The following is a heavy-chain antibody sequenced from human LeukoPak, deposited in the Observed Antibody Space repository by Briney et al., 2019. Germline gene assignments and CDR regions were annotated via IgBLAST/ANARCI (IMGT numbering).Heavy chain of an antibody. CDR3: TRPQDGYYSFDF. CDR2: INSDGSSR. V-gene: IGHV3-74*01. Sequence: GGSLRLSCAASGFTFSSTWMHWVRQAPGKGLVWVSRINSDGSSRSYADSVKGRFTISRDNAKNTLYLQMDSLRAEDTAVYYCTRPQDGYYSFDFWGRGTLVTVSS. J-gene: IGHJ4*02. D-gene: IGHD5-24*01. CDR1: GFTFSSTW.